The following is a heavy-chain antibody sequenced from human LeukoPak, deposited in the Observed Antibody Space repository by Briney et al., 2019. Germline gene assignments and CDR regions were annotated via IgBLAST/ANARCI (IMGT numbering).Heavy chain of an antibody. CDR2: ISYDGSNK. CDR3: ARSSPAPDTSVFIDTYYYYGLDV. D-gene: IGHD3-22*01. CDR1: GFTFSSYA. J-gene: IGHJ6*02. V-gene: IGHV3-30-3*01. Sequence: PGGSLRLSCAASGFTFSSYAMHWVRQAPGKGLEWVAVISYDGSNKYYADSVKGRFTISRDNSKNTLYLQMNSLRAEDTAVYYCARSSPAPDTSVFIDTYYYYGLDVWGQGTTVIVSS.